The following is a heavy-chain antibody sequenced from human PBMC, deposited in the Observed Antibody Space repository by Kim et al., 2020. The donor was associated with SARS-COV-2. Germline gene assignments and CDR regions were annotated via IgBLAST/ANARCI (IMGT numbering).Heavy chain of an antibody. V-gene: IGHV5-51*01. CDR3: ARQSGAARRHDAVWFDP. J-gene: IGHJ5*02. D-gene: IGHD6-6*01. CDR1: GYSFTSYW. CDR2: IYPGDSDT. Sequence: GESLKISCKGSGYSFTSYWIGWVRQMPGKGLEWMGIIYPGDSDTRYSPSFQGQVTISADKSISTAYLQWSSLKASDTAMYYCARQSGAARRHDAVWFDPWGQGTLVTVSS.